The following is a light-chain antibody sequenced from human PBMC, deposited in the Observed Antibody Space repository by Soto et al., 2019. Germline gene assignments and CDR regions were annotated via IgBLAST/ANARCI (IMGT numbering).Light chain of an antibody. CDR3: CSYAVGRTI. CDR2: EVN. CDR1: SSDVGSYNL. Sequence: QSALTQPASVSGSPGQSITISCTGTSSDVGSYNLVSWYQLHPGKAPKLMIYEVNTRPSGVSNRFSGAKSGNTASLTISGLQAEDEADYSCCSYAVGRTIFGTGTKLTVL. V-gene: IGLV2-23*02. J-gene: IGLJ1*01.